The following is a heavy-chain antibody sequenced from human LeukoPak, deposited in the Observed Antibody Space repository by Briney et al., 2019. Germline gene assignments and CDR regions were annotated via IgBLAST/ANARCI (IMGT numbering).Heavy chain of an antibody. CDR2: INNSEST. V-gene: IGHV4-34*01. D-gene: IGHD5-18*01. Sequence: KASETLSLTCAVYGGSFSGYYWSWIRQPPGKGLEWIGEINNSESTNYNPSLKSRVTISVDTSKNQFSLKLSSVTAADTAVYYCARGYSYGYFYWGQGTLVTVSS. J-gene: IGHJ4*02. CDR1: GGSFSGYY. CDR3: ARGYSYGYFY.